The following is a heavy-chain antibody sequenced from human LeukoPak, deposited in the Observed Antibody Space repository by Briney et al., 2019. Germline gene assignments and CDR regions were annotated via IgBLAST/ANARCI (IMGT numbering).Heavy chain of an antibody. CDR1: GFTFRNYA. Sequence: GGSLRLSCAASGFTFRNYAMHWVRQAPGKGLEYVSAISSNGGITYYANSVKGRFTISRDNSKNTLYLQMNSLRAEDSAVYYCAKNYGSGSSVKYYYYMDVWGKGTTVTVSS. V-gene: IGHV3-64*04. CDR2: ISSNGGIT. CDR3: AKNYGSGSSVKYYYYMDV. J-gene: IGHJ6*03. D-gene: IGHD3-10*01.